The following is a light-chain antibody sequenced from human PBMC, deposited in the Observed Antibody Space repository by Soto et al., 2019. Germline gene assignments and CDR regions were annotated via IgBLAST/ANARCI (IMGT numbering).Light chain of an antibody. CDR2: AAS. CDR1: QSIGSN. Sequence: ILMTQSPVTLSVSPGDSATLSCRASQSIGSNLAWYQQKPGQAPRLLIYAASTRVTGLPGRFSGRGSGTEFTLTISRLQSADFAIYYCQHYTNWPPITFGQGTRLEMK. V-gene: IGKV3-15*01. CDR3: QHYTNWPPIT. J-gene: IGKJ5*01.